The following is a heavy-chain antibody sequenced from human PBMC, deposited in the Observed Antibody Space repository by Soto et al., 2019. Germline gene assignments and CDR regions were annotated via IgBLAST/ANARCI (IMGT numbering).Heavy chain of an antibody. CDR1: EFTFSTYA. CDR2: IGGSGGST. V-gene: IGHV3-23*01. Sequence: GGSLRLSCAASEFTFSTYAMSWVRQAPGKGLEWVSAIGGSGGSTYYADSVKGRFTISRDTSKNTLYLQMNSLRAEDTALYYCAKSYSSNWYDYFDYWGQGTLVTVSS. CDR3: AKSYSSNWYDYFDY. J-gene: IGHJ4*02. D-gene: IGHD6-13*01.